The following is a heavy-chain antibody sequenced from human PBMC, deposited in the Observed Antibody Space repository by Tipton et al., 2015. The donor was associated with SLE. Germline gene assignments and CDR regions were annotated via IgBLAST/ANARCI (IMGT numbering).Heavy chain of an antibody. CDR1: GGSISSSSYY. Sequence: TLSLTCTVSGGSISSSSYYWGWIRQPPGKGLEWIGGFYYSGSTYYNPPLKSRVTISVDTSKNQFSLKLSSVTAADTAVYYCARHERYSSGWSDFDYWGQGTLVTVSS. V-gene: IGHV4-39*01. J-gene: IGHJ4*02. CDR3: ARHERYSSGWSDFDY. D-gene: IGHD6-19*01. CDR2: FYYSGST.